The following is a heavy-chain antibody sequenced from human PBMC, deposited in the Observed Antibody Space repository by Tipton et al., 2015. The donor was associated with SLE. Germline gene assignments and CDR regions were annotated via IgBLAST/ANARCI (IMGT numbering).Heavy chain of an antibody. D-gene: IGHD4-11*01. V-gene: IGHV4-61*02. CDR1: GGSIKSGVYY. Sequence: GLVKPSETLSLTCTVSGGSIKSGVYYWSWIRQPAGGGLEWIGGIYTNEKTNYNPSLKSRGTMSVDTSKNHFSPKLISVTAADTAVYYCAREFLNPVTTVHYYFDLWGRGTLVTVSS. CDR3: AREFLNPVTTVHYYFDL. J-gene: IGHJ2*01. CDR2: IYTNEKT.